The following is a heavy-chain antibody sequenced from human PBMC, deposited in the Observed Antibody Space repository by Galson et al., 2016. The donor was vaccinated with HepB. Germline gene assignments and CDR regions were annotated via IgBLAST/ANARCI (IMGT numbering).Heavy chain of an antibody. CDR3: ARVAGRVVKIDN. V-gene: IGHV1-18*01. CDR1: GYTFNSYG. CDR2: FSGYNGYT. Sequence: SVKVSCKASGYTFNSYGINWVRQAPGQGLEWVGWFSGYNGYTSSAQKLQGRVTMTADTSTSTAYMELTNLTLEDTAIYYCARVAGRVVKIDNWGQGTLVSVSS. J-gene: IGHJ4*02.